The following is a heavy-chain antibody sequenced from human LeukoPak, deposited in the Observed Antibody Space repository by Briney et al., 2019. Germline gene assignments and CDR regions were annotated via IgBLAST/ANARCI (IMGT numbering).Heavy chain of an antibody. CDR1: GDSISGYY. J-gene: IGHJ5*02. CDR3: ARDSSRSHYYDSSGYYFNNWFDP. V-gene: IGHV4-4*07. CDR2: IHTSGST. Sequence: PSETLSLTCTVSGDSISGYYWNWIRQPAGKGLEWIGRIHTSGSTDYNPSLKSRVTMSLDTSKNQFSLKLNSVTAADTAVYYCARDSSRSHYYDSSGYYFNNWFDPWGQGTLVTVSS. D-gene: IGHD3-22*01.